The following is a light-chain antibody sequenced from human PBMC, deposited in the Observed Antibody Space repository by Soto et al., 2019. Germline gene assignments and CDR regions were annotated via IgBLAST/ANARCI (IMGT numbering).Light chain of an antibody. CDR1: QDISNY. CDR2: DAS. CDR3: HQYDNLPSIT. J-gene: IGKJ5*01. V-gene: IGKV1-33*01. Sequence: DIQMTQSPSSLSASVGDRVTITCQASQDISNYLNWYQQKPGKAPKLLIYDASNLETGVPSRFSGSGSGTDFTFTISSLQHEDIATYYCHQYDNLPSITFGQGKRLQIK.